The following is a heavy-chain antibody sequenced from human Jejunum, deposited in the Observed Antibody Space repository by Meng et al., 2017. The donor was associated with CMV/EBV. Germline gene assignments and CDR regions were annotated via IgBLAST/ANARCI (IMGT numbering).Heavy chain of an antibody. Sequence: TFITYVMDWVRQDPGKGLGWVSGILYDASNKYCADSVKGRFTITRDNSKNTLYLQMDDLRAEDTAVYYCARGAYCRNNNCYPGYFDYWGQGTLVTVSS. D-gene: IGHD2-2*01. V-gene: IGHV3-30*04. J-gene: IGHJ4*02. CDR2: ILYDASNK. CDR1: TFITYV. CDR3: ARGAYCRNNNCYPGYFDY.